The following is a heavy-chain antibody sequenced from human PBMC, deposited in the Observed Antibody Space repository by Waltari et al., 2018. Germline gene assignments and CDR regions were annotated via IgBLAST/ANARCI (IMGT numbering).Heavy chain of an antibody. CDR1: GFTFRSYW. Sequence: EVLLVESGGDLVQPGGSLRLSCAASGFTFRSYWMFWIRQRPGGGLEWVSRIDVDGTNINYADFAEGRFTISRDNAKDTLYLQMNDLTAEDTAVYYCVRSNYYFDYWGQGTLVTVSS. CDR2: IDVDGTNI. V-gene: IGHV3-74*01. CDR3: VRSNYYFDY. J-gene: IGHJ4*02.